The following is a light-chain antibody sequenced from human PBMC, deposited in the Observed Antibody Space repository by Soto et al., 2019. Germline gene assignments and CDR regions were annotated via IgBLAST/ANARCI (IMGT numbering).Light chain of an antibody. V-gene: IGKV1-5*01. CDR1: QSISSW. CDR2: VAS. Sequence: DIQMTQSPSAVSASLGDRVTITCRASQSISSWLAWYQQEPGKAPRLLIYVASSLPSGVPPRFSGSGSGTDFTLTISSLEREDFAVYYCQQRINCPLTFGQGTKVDI. J-gene: IGKJ1*01. CDR3: QQRINCPLT.